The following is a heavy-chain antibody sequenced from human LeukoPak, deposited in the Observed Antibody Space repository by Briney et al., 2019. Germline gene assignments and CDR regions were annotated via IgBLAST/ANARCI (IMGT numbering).Heavy chain of an antibody. CDR1: GGSISSSSYY. Sequence: SETLSLTCTVSGGSISSSSYYWGWIRQPPGKGLEWIGSIYYSGSTYYNPSLKSRVTISVDTSKNQFSLKLSSVTAADTAVYYCAGKLFFEYWGQGTLVTVSS. V-gene: IGHV4-39*07. J-gene: IGHJ4*02. CDR3: AGKLFFEY. CDR2: IYYSGST.